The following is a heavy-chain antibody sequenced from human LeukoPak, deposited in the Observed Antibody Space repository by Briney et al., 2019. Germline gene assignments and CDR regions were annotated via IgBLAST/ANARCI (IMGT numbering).Heavy chain of an antibody. D-gene: IGHD6-19*01. CDR2: IYHSGST. CDR1: GYSISSGYY. V-gene: IGHV4-38-2*02. CDR3: ARDSDNSGWSPNYYMDV. Sequence: SETLSLTCTVSGYSISSGYYWGWIRPPPGKGLEWIGSIYHSGSTYYNPSLKSRVTISVDTSKNQFSLKLSSVTAADTAVYYCARDSDNSGWSPNYYMDVWGKGTTVTISS. J-gene: IGHJ6*03.